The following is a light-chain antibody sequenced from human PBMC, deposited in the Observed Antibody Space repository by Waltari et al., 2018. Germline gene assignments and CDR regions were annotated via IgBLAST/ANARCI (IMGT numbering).Light chain of an antibody. J-gene: IGKJ1*01. Sequence: DIVMTQSPLSLPVTPGEPASISCRSSQSLLHSDGYNYLDWYLQKSGQSPQLLIYLGSNRASGVPDRFSGSGSGTDFTPKISRVEAEDVGVYYCMQALQTPWTFGQGTKVEV. CDR3: MQALQTPWT. CDR1: QSLLHSDGYNY. V-gene: IGKV2-28*01. CDR2: LGS.